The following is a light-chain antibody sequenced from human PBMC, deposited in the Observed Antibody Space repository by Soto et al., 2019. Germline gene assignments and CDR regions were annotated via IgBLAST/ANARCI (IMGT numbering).Light chain of an antibody. J-gene: IGKJ5*01. CDR3: QQYGSSPPSST. CDR1: QSVSNNY. Sequence: EIVLTQSPGTLSLSPWERATLSCRASQSVSNNYLAWYQQKPGQAPRLLIYGASNRATGIPDRFSGSGSGTDFTLTISRLEPEDFAVYYCQQYGSSPPSSTFGQGTRLEIK. V-gene: IGKV3-20*01. CDR2: GAS.